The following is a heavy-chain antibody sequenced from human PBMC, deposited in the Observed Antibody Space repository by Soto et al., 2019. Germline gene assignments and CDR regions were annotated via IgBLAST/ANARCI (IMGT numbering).Heavy chain of an antibody. CDR2: FSLSGTT. D-gene: IGHD2-8*02. V-gene: IGHV4-4*07. J-gene: IGHJ4*02. CDR3: ARGVTPPGAPAWYYFDS. CDR1: VASITGSSY. Sequence: SETLSLTCTVSVASITGSSYWSWIRQPAGKGLEWIGRFSLSGTTNYNPSLRSRVTMSADVSKNQFSLRLTSVTAADTALYYCARGVTPPGAPAWYYFDSWGQGTLVTVSS.